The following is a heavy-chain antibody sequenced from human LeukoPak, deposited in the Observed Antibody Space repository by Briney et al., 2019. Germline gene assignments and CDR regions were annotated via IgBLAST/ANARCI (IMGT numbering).Heavy chain of an antibody. J-gene: IGHJ5*02. D-gene: IGHD3-3*01. CDR1: GYTFTSYG. CDR3: ARSTYYDFWSGYSAGHPPNWFDP. V-gene: IGHV1-18*01. CDR2: ISAYNGNT. Sequence: GASVKVSCKASGYTFTSYGISWVRQAPGQGLEWMGWISAYNGNTNYAQKLQGRVTMTTDTSTSTAYMELRSLRSDDTAVYYCARSTYYDFWSGYSAGHPPNWFDPWGQGTLVTVSS.